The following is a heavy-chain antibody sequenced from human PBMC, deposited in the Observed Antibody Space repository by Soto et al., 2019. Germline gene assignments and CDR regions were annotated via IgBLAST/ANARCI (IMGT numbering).Heavy chain of an antibody. J-gene: IGHJ6*02. Sequence: GGSLRLSCAASGFTFSNYGMHWVRQAPGKGLEWVAVIWYDGSNKYYADSVKGRFTISRDNSKNTLYLQMNSLRAEDTAVYYCARRREPYYGSGSYGMDVWGQGTTVTVSS. D-gene: IGHD3-10*01. CDR3: ARRREPYYGSGSYGMDV. V-gene: IGHV3-33*01. CDR2: IWYDGSNK. CDR1: GFTFSNYG.